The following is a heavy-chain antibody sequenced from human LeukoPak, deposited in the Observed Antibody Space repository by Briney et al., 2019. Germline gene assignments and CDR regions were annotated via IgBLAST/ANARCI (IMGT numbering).Heavy chain of an antibody. CDR2: IHYSGST. Sequence: SETLSLTCNVSGGSISSSPYYWSWIRQPPGKGLEWMGFIHYSGSTNYNPSLKSRVTISVDTSKNQFSLKLTSVTAADTAVYYCARGAAAAHYWGQGILVTVSS. V-gene: IGHV4-61*01. D-gene: IGHD6-13*01. CDR3: ARGAAAAHY. J-gene: IGHJ4*02. CDR1: GGSISSSPYY.